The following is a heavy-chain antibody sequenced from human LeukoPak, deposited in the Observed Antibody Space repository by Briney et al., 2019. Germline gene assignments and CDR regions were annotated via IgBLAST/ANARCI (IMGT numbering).Heavy chain of an antibody. Sequence: GASLKVSCKASGYTFTGYYMHWVRQAPGQGLEWMGWINHNSGGTNYAQKFQGRVTMTRDTSISTAYMELSRLRSDDTAVYYCARTSSSWYYFDYWGQGTLVTVSS. CDR3: ARTSSSWYYFDY. J-gene: IGHJ4*02. V-gene: IGHV1-2*02. D-gene: IGHD6-13*01. CDR1: GYTFTGYY. CDR2: INHNSGGT.